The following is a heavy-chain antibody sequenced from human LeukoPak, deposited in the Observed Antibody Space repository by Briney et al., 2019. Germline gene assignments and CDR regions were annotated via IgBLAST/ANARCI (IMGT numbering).Heavy chain of an antibody. CDR2: IYPGDSHT. D-gene: IGHD4-11*01. CDR3: ARQSSNGDFDY. V-gene: IGHV5-51*01. J-gene: IGHJ4*02. CDR1: GYTFSTYW. Sequence: PGESLKISCKGSGYTFSTYWIGWVRQMPGKGLEWMGIIYPGDSHTRNSPSFQGQVTISADKSMSTAYLQWSSLKASDTAMYYCARQSSNGDFDYWGQGTLVTVSS.